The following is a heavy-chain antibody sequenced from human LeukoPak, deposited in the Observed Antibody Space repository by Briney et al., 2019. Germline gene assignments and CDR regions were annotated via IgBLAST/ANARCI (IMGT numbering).Heavy chain of an antibody. Sequence: SETLSLTCAVYGGSFSGYYWSWIRQPPGKGLEWIGEINHSGSTNYNPSLKSRVTISVDTSKNQFSLKLSSVTAADTAVYYCARGQTHRPYSNYPYLDYWGQGTLVTVSS. CDR1: GGSFSGYY. V-gene: IGHV4-34*01. J-gene: IGHJ4*02. CDR2: INHSGST. D-gene: IGHD4-4*01. CDR3: ARGQTHRPYSNYPYLDY.